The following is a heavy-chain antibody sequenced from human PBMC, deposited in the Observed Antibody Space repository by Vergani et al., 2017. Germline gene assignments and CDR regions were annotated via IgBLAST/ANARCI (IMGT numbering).Heavy chain of an antibody. J-gene: IGHJ4*02. D-gene: IGHD5-18*01. Sequence: EVQLVESGGGLVQPGGSLRLSCTASEFTLSSYWMSWVRQAPGKGLEWVANIKQDGSEKYYVDSVKGRFTISRDNAKNSLYLQMNSLRAEDTAVYYCARDRRGYSYGSLFDYWGQGTLVTVSS. CDR2: IKQDGSEK. V-gene: IGHV3-7*01. CDR1: EFTLSSYW. CDR3: ARDRRGYSYGSLFDY.